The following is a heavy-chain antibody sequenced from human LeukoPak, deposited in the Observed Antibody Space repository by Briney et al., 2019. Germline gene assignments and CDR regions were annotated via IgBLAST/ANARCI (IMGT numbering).Heavy chain of an antibody. CDR3: QKNNDYCSMTSCYGFRRYPFDALNF. CDR2: ISWNSGSI. J-gene: IGHJ3*01. V-gene: IGHV3-9*01. Sequence: GRSLRLSCAASGFTFDDYAMHWVRQAPGKGLEWVSGISWNSGSIGYADSVKGRFTISRDDAKNSLYLQMNSLRAEDTALYYCQKNNDYCSMTSCYGFRRYPFDALNFWGQGTMVPFPS. CDR1: GFTFDDYA. D-gene: IGHD2-2*01.